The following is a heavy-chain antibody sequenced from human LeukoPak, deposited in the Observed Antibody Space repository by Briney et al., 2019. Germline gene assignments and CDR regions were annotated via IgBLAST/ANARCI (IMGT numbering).Heavy chain of an antibody. CDR2: ISGSGGST. CDR1: GFTFSSYA. D-gene: IGHD3-3*01. Sequence: PGGSVRLSCAASGFTFSSYAMSWVRQAPGKGLEWVSAISGSGGSTYYADSVKGRFTISRDNSKNTLYLQMNSLRAEDTAVYYCAKESGHYDFWSGYYSGDYYYGMDVWGQGTTVTVSS. CDR3: AKESGHYDFWSGYYSGDYYYGMDV. V-gene: IGHV3-23*01. J-gene: IGHJ6*02.